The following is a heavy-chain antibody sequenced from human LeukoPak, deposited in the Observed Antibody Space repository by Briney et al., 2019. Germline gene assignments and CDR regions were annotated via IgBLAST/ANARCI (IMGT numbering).Heavy chain of an antibody. CDR2: ISAYSGNT. CDR3: ARDDYDSSGYYWRADY. Sequence: ASVKASCKASGYTFTSYGISWVRQAPGQGLEWMGWISAYSGNTNYAQKLQGRVTMTTDTSTSTAYMELRSLRSDDTAVYYCARDDYDSSGYYWRADYWGQGTLVTVSS. D-gene: IGHD3-22*01. J-gene: IGHJ4*02. CDR1: GYTFTSYG. V-gene: IGHV1-18*01.